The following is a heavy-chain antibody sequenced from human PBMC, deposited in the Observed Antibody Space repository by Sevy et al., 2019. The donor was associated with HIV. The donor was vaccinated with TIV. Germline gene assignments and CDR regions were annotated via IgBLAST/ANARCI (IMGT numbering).Heavy chain of an antibody. J-gene: IGHJ6*02. Sequence: GGYLRLSCAASGFTVSSNYMSWVRQAPGKGLEWVSVIYSGGSTYYADSVKGRFTISRDNTKTALYLQRNSLRAEDTAVYYSVTRGSARPYYYYGMDVWGQGTTVTVSS. CDR2: IYSGGST. CDR1: GFTVSSNY. V-gene: IGHV3-53*01. CDR3: VTRGSARPYYYYGMDV. D-gene: IGHD7-27*01.